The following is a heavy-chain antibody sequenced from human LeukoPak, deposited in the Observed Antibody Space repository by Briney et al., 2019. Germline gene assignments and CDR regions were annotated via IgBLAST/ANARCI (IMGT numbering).Heavy chain of an antibody. V-gene: IGHV3-48*01. CDR1: GFTFSGYS. CDR2: IGIDSGNT. CDR3: ARDYKYAFDN. Sequence: GGSLRLSCAASGFTFSGYSMNWVRQAPGKGLEWMSYIGIDSGNTNYADSVKGRFTISGDKAKNSLYLQMNSLRVEDTAVYYCARDYKYAFDNWGQGTLVTVSS. J-gene: IGHJ4*02. D-gene: IGHD5-24*01.